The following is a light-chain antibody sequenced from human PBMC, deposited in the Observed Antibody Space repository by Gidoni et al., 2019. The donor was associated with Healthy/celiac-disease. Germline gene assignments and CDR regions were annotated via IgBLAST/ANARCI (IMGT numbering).Light chain of an antibody. CDR3: QSYDSSLSGPWV. CDR1: SSNIGAGYD. CDR2: GNS. V-gene: IGLV1-40*01. J-gene: IGLJ3*02. Sequence: QSVLTQPPSVSGAPGQRVTISCPGSSSNIGAGYDVHWYQQLPGTAPNLLIYGNSNRPSGVPDRFSGSKSGTSASLAITGLQAEDEADYYCQSYDSSLSGPWVFGGGTKLTVL.